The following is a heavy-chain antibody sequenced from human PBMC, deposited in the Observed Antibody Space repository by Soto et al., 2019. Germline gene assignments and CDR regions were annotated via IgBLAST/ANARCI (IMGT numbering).Heavy chain of an antibody. V-gene: IGHV1-69*02. J-gene: IGHJ4*02. CDR1: GGTFSSYT. CDR2: IIPIRGIA. CDR3: ARRSSSWTPSTRTDEESYFDY. D-gene: IGHD6-13*01. Sequence: QVQLVQSGAEVKKPGSSVKVSCKASGGTFSSYTISWVRQAPGQGLEWMGRIIPIRGIANYAQKFQGRVTITPDKSTSTAYTELGSLRSEDTAVYYCARRSSSWTPSTRTDEESYFDYWGQGTLVTVSS.